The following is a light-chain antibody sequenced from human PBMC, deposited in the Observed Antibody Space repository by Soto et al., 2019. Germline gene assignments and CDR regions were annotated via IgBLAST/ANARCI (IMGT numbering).Light chain of an antibody. CDR2: DTS. CDR3: QQRSNWPPEYT. Sequence: EVVLTQSPATLSLSPGEGATLSCRASQTFSGFLAWYQQTPGHAPRLLIYDTSHRDTGIPARFSGSGSGTDFTLTISSLEPEDFAVYYCQQRSNWPPEYTFGQGTKVDIK. CDR1: QTFSGF. J-gene: IGKJ2*01. V-gene: IGKV3-11*01.